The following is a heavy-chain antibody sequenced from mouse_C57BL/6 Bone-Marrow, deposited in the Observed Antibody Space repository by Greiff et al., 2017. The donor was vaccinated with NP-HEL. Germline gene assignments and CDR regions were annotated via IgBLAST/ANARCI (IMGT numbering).Heavy chain of an antibody. CDR1: GYTFTSYW. D-gene: IGHD2-3*01. V-gene: IGHV1-59*01. CDR2: IDPSDSST. CDR3: ARGGYYDGYYGGYFDV. Sequence: QVQLQQPGAELVRPGTSVKLSCKASGYTFTSYWMHWVKQRPGQGLEWIGVIDPSDSSTNYNQKFKGKATLTVDTSSSTAYMQLSSLTSEDSAVYYCARGGYYDGYYGGYFDVWGTGTTVTVSS. J-gene: IGHJ1*03.